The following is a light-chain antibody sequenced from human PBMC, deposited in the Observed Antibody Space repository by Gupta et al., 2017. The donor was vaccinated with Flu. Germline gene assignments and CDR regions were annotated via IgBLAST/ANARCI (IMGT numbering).Light chain of an antibody. V-gene: IGLV2-14*01. CDR3: SSYTSSGTLV. Sequence: SITISCTGTSSDVGGYNYVSWYKQHPGKAPKLMIYEVSNRPSGVSNRFSGSKSGNTASLTISGLQAEDEADYYCSSYTSSGTLVFGGGTKLTVL. CDR1: SSDVGGYNY. CDR2: EVS. J-gene: IGLJ2*01.